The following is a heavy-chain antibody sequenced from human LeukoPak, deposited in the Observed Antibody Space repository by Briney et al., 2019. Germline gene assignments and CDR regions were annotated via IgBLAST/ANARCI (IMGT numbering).Heavy chain of an antibody. CDR3: ARAGLYSGSYYGIDY. V-gene: IGHV4-39*07. J-gene: IGHJ4*02. D-gene: IGHD1-26*01. Sequence: PSETLSLTCTVSGGSISSSSYYWGWIRQPPGKGLEWIGSIYYSGSTYYNPSLKGRVTISVDTSKNQFSLKLSSVTAADTAVYYCARAGLYSGSYYGIDYWGQGTLVTVSS. CDR2: IYYSGST. CDR1: GGSISSSSYY.